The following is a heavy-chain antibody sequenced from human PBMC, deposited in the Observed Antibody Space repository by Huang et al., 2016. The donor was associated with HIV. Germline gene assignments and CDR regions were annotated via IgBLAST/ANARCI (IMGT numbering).Heavy chain of an antibody. Sequence: QVQLVESGGGVVQPGRSLRLSCAASGFTFSSYGRHWVRQGPGKGLECVAVIWYDGSNKYYADSVKGRFTISRDNSKNTLYLQMNSLKTEDTAVYYCALKGDSSGWEYFRHWGQGTLVTVSS. D-gene: IGHD6-19*01. CDR1: GFTFSSYG. J-gene: IGHJ1*01. V-gene: IGHV3-33*08. CDR2: IWYDGSNK. CDR3: ALKGDSSGWEYFRH.